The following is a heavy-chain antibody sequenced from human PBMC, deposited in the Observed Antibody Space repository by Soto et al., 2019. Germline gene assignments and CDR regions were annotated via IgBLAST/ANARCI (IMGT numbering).Heavy chain of an antibody. Sequence: QVQLQQWGAGLLKPSETLSLTCAVYGGSFSGYYWSWIRQPPGKGLEWIGEINHSGSTNYNPSLNSRVTISVDTSKNQFSLKLSSVTAADTAVYYCAREHAKGTFDYWGQGTLVTVSS. CDR1: GGSFSGYY. CDR2: INHSGST. V-gene: IGHV4-34*01. J-gene: IGHJ4*02. CDR3: AREHAKGTFDY.